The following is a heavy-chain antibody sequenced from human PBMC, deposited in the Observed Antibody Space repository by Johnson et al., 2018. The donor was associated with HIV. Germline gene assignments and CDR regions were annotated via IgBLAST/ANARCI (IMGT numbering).Heavy chain of an antibody. J-gene: IGHJ3*02. D-gene: IGHD3-10*01. CDR3: ARDPYGSGPYVAFDI. CDR1: GITFSSYA. CDR2: ISYDGGNK. V-gene: IGHV3-30*04. Sequence: QVQLVESGGGVVQPGRSLRLSCAVSGITFSSYAMHWVRQAPGKGLEWVAVISYDGGNKYYADSVKGRFTISRDNSKNTLYLQMNSLRAEDTAVYYCARDPYGSGPYVAFDIWGQGTMVTVSS.